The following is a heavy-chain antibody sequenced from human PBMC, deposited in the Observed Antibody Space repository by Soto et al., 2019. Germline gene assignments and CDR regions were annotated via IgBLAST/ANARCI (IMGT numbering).Heavy chain of an antibody. CDR3: ALRSMAVVPEY. V-gene: IGHV4-59*01. Sequence: QVQLQESGPGLVKPSETLSLTCAVSGDSISSYYCMWIRQPPGKGLESIGYLYYGRSANFNPSLKSRVTLSVDTSTNQCSLTLSSMTAADTAVYYYALRSMAVVPEYWGQETLVTVSS. J-gene: IGHJ4*02. CDR2: LYYGRSA. D-gene: IGHD3-22*01. CDR1: GDSISSYY.